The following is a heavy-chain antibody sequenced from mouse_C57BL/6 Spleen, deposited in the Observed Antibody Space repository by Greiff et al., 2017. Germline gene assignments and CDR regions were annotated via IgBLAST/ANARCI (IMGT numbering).Heavy chain of an antibody. CDR3: ARRIYYDYYFDY. CDR1: GYTFTNYW. J-gene: IGHJ2*01. V-gene: IGHV1-61*01. CDR2: IYPSDSET. D-gene: IGHD2-4*01. Sequence: QVQLQQPGAELVRPGSSVQLSCKASGYTFTNYWMDWVKQRPGQGLEWIGNIYPSDSETHYNPKFKDKATLTVDKSSITAYMQLRSLTSEDSAVYYCARRIYYDYYFDYWGQGTTLTVSS.